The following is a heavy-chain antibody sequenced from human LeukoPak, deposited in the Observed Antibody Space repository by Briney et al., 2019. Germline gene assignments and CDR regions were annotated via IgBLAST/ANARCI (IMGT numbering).Heavy chain of an antibody. J-gene: IGHJ4*02. V-gene: IGHV4-39*01. CDR1: GGSISSSSYY. CDR3: ASHIAAAGDFAY. CDR2: IYYSGST. Sequence: SETLSLTCTVSGGSISSSSYYWGCIRQPPGKGLEWIGNIYYSGSTYYNPSLKSRVTISIDTSKNEFSLKLTSVTAADTAVYYCASHIAAAGDFAYWGQGTLVSVSS. D-gene: IGHD6-13*01.